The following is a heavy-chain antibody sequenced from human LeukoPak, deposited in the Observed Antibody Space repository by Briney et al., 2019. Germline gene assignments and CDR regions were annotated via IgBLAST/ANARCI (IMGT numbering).Heavy chain of an antibody. V-gene: IGHV3-21*01. Sequence: GGSLRLSCAASGFTFSRHNMNWVRQAPGKGLEWVSSISSSSSYIYYADSVKGRFTISRDNARNSLYLQMNSLRAEDTAVYYCARDPDSSGWYYFDYWGRGTLVTVSS. D-gene: IGHD6-19*01. CDR3: ARDPDSSGWYYFDY. CDR1: GFTFSRHN. CDR2: ISSSSSYI. J-gene: IGHJ4*02.